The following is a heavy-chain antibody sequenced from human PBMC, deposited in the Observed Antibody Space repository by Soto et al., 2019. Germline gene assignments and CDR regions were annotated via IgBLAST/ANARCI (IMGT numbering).Heavy chain of an antibody. D-gene: IGHD3-9*01. Sequence: EVQLVESGGGLVQPGGSLRLSCAASGFTFSSYWMHWVRQAPGKGLVWVSRINSDGSSTSYADSVKGRFTISRDNAKNTLYLQMNSLRAEDTAVYYCARDHEVLTGYYPGIQLTYYGMDVWGQGTTVTVSS. V-gene: IGHV3-74*01. J-gene: IGHJ6*02. CDR1: GFTFSSYW. CDR2: INSDGSST. CDR3: ARDHEVLTGYYPGIQLTYYGMDV.